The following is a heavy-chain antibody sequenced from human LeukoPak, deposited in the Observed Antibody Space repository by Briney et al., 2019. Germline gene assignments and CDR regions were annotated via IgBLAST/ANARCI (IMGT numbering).Heavy chain of an antibody. Sequence: SETLSPTCAVYGESFSGYYWSWIRQPPGKGLEWIGEINHSGSTNYNPSLKSRVTISVDTSKNQFSLKLSSVTAADTAVYYCARLVARGVIIGGLWFDPWGQGTLVTVSS. CDR1: GESFSGYY. CDR2: INHSGST. J-gene: IGHJ5*02. V-gene: IGHV4-34*01. D-gene: IGHD3-10*01. CDR3: ARLVARGVIIGGLWFDP.